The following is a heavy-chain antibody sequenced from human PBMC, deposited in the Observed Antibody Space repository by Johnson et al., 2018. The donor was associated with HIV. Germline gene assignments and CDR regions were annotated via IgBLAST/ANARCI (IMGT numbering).Heavy chain of an antibody. CDR2: IYSGGST. CDR3: ARVGRHWLPRDAFDI. V-gene: IGHV3-66*01. D-gene: IGHD6-19*01. J-gene: IGHJ3*02. CDR1: GFTVSSNY. Sequence: VQLVESGGGLVQPGGSLRLSCAASGFTVSSNYMSWVRQAPGKGLEWVSVIYSGGSTYYADSVKGRFTISRDNAKKSLYLQMNSLRAEDTAVYYCARVGRHWLPRDAFDIWGQGTMVTVSS.